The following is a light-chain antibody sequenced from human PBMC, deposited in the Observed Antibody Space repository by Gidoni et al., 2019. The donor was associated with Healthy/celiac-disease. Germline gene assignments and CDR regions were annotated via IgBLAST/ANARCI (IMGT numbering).Light chain of an antibody. CDR1: SGSVSTSYY. CDR2: STN. CDR3: VLYMGSGSWV. V-gene: IGLV8-61*01. Sequence: QTVVTQEPSFSVSPGGTVTLTCGLSSGSVSTSYYPSRYQQTPGQAPRTLIYSTNNRSSGVPDRFSGSILGNKAALTIAGAQADDESDYYCVLYMGSGSWVFGGGTKLTVL. J-gene: IGLJ3*02.